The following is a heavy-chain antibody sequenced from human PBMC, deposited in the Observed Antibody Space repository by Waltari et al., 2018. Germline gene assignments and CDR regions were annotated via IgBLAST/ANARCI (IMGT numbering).Heavy chain of an antibody. D-gene: IGHD2-15*01. CDR2: IYYSGST. CDR1: GGSISSYY. J-gene: IGHJ5*02. V-gene: IGHV4-59*01. Sequence: QVQLQESGPGLVKPSETLSLTCTVSGGSISSYYWSWIRQPPGTGREWIGYIYYSGSTNYNPSLKSRVTISVDTSKNQFSLKLSSVTAADTAVYYCARDKGYCSGGSCRTYNWFDPWGQGTLVTVSS. CDR3: ARDKGYCSGGSCRTYNWFDP.